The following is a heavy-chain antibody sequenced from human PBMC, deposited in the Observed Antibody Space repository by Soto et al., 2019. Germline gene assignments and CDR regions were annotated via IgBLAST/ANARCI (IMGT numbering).Heavy chain of an antibody. Sequence: GGSLRLSCAASGFTFTRYSMNWVRQAPGKGLEWVSSISSSSSYIYYADSAKGRFTISRDNAKNSLYLQMNSLRAEDTAVYYCARDFYYDFFGGYGMDVWGQGTTVTVSS. CDR3: ARDFYYDFFGGYGMDV. CDR1: GFTFTRYS. D-gene: IGHD3-3*01. V-gene: IGHV3-21*01. J-gene: IGHJ6*02. CDR2: ISSSSSYI.